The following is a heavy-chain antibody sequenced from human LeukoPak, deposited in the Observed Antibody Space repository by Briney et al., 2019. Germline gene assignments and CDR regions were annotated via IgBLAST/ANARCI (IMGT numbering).Heavy chain of an antibody. CDR1: GFTVSSNY. J-gene: IGHJ5*02. CDR3: ARVGDGSGSYYNVDWLDP. CDR2: IYSGGST. Sequence: GGSLRLSCAASGFTVSSNYMSWVRQAPGKGLEWVSVIYSGGSTYYADSVKGRFTISRDNSKNTLYLQMNSLRAEDTAVYYCARVGDGSGSYYNVDWLDPWGQGTLVTVSS. D-gene: IGHD3-10*01. V-gene: IGHV3-53*01.